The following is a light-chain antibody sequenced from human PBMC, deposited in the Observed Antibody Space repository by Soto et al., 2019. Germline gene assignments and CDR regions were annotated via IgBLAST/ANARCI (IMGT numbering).Light chain of an antibody. V-gene: IGKV1-5*03. J-gene: IGKJ4*01. CDR2: KAS. CDR1: QSIHIW. Sequence: DIQMTQSPSTLSASVGDSVSITCRASQSIHIWLAWYQQKPGKAPKLLIYKASNLQNGVPSRFSGSGSGTEFTLTISSLQPDDCAKYYGHQYSTSPLTFGGGTKVEIK. CDR3: HQYSTSPLT.